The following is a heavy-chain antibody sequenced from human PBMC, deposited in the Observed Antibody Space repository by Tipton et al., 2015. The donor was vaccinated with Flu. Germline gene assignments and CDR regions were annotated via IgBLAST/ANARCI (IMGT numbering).Heavy chain of an antibody. CDR1: GFAFNNYE. CDR3: ARGFIRLCDY. V-gene: IGHV3-48*03. Sequence: SLRLSCAASGFAFNNYEMNWVRQAPGKGLEWVSYIRSSGTTTYYADSVKGRFTISRDNAKNSLYLQMNGLRAEDTAVYYCARGFIRLCDYWGQGTLVSVSS. J-gene: IGHJ4*02. D-gene: IGHD3-16*01. CDR2: IRSSGTTT.